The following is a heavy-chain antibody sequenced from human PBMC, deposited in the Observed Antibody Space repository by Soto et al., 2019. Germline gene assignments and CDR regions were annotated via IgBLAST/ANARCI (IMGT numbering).Heavy chain of an antibody. CDR2: IDHSGYT. CDR3: ARVRDWFDP. J-gene: IGHJ5*02. V-gene: IGHV4-34*01. Sequence: PSETLSLTCAVYDGSFSGYYWNWIRQPPGKGLEWIGEIDHSGYTNYNPSLKRRVTISVDTSKNQFSLRLTSVTAADTAVYYCARVRDWFDPWGQGTLVTVSS. CDR1: DGSFSGYY. D-gene: IGHD3-3*01.